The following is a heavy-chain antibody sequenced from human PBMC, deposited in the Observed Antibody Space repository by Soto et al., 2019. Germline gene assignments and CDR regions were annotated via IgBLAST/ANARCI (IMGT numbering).Heavy chain of an antibody. V-gene: IGHV3-53*01. J-gene: IGHJ3*02. CDR3: AYGDYVGAFDI. D-gene: IGHD4-17*01. Sequence: GGSLRLSCAASGFTVSSNYMTWVRQAPGKGLEWVSVIYSGGTTYYADSVKGRFTISRDNSKGTLYLQMNSLRAEDTAVYYCAYGDYVGAFDIWGQGTMVTV. CDR1: GFTVSSNY. CDR2: IYSGGTT.